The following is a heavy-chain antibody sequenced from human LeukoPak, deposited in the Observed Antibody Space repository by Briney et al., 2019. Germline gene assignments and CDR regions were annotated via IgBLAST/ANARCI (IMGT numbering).Heavy chain of an antibody. V-gene: IGHV3-30*03. D-gene: IGHD2-21*01. CDR2: ISYDGSNK. CDR1: GFTFSSYG. CDR3: AREKSIVYAFDI. Sequence: GGSLRLSCAASGFTFSSYGMHWVRQAPGKGLEWVAVISYDGSNKYYADSVKGRFIISRDNSKNTLYLQMNSLRAEDTAVYYCAREKSIVYAFDIWGQGTMVTVSS. J-gene: IGHJ3*02.